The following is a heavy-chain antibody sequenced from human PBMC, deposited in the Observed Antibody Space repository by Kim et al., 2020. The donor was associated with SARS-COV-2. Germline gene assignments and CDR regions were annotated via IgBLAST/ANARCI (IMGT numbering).Heavy chain of an antibody. D-gene: IGHD6-6*01. CDR2: IKQDGSEK. CDR1: GFTFSSYW. Sequence: GGSLRLSCAASGFTFSSYWMSWVRQAPGKGLEWVANIKQDGSEKYYVDSVKGRFTISRDNAKNSLYLQMNSLRAEDTAVYYCARDIAARPLQFYYYYGMDVWGQGTTVTVSS. CDR3: ARDIAARPLQFYYYYGMDV. J-gene: IGHJ6*02. V-gene: IGHV3-7*01.